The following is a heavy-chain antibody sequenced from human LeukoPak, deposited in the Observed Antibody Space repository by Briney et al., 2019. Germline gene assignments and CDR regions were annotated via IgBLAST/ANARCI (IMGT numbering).Heavy chain of an antibody. CDR3: ARAHIDYYDSSGYYFDY. CDR2: TYYRSKWYN. J-gene: IGHJ4*02. V-gene: IGHV6-1*01. D-gene: IGHD3-22*01. Sequence: SQTLSLTCAISGDSVSSNSAAWNWIRQSPSRGLEWLGRTYYRSKWYNDYAVSVKSRITINPDTSKNQFSLQLNSVTPEDTAVYYCARAHIDYYDSSGYYFDYWGQGTLVTVSS. CDR1: GDSVSSNSAA.